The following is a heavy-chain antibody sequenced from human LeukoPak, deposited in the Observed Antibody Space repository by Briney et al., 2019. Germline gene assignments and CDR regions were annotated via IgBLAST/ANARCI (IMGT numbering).Heavy chain of an antibody. V-gene: IGHV4-4*07. D-gene: IGHD3-22*01. CDR1: GAHISNYY. J-gene: IGHJ3*01. CDR3: ASLSSGAAFDV. CDR2: LHASEST. Sequence: SETLSLTCTVSGAHISNYYWTWVRQSAAQGLEWIGRLHASESTIYNPSLKSRVTMSIDTSKDQLSMTLTSVTAADSAVYYCASLSSGAAFDVWGQGTVVTVSS.